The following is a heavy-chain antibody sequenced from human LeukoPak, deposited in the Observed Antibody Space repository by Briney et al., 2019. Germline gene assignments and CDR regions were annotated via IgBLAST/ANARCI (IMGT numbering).Heavy chain of an antibody. J-gene: IGHJ5*02. V-gene: IGHV4-59*01. CDR2: IYYSGST. D-gene: IGHD2-15*01. CDR3: ARVSDNNWFDP. CDR1: GGSISSYY. Sequence: SETLSLTCTVSGGSISSYYWSWIRQPPGKGLEWIGYIYYSGSTNYNPSLKSRVTISVDTSKNQFSLKLISVTAADTAVYYCARVSDNNWFDPWGQGTLVTVSS.